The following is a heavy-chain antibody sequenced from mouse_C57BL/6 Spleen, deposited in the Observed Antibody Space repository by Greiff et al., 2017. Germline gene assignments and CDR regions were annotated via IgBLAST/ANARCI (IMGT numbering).Heavy chain of an antibody. J-gene: IGHJ3*01. D-gene: IGHD4-1*01. V-gene: IGHV1-81*01. Sequence: VQLQQSGAELARPGASVKLSCKASGYTFTSYGISWVKQRTGQGLEWIGEIYPRSGNTYYNEKFKGKATLTADKSSSTAYMELRSLTSEDSAVYFCARFRSGTSGAWFAYWGQGTLVTVSA. CDR2: IYPRSGNT. CDR3: ARFRSGTSGAWFAY. CDR1: GYTFTSYG.